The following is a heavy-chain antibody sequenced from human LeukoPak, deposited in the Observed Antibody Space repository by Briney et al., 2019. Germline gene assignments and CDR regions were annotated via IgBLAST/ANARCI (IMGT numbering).Heavy chain of an antibody. CDR1: GFTFSSSG. CDR2: ISYDGSNK. V-gene: IGHV3-30*18. CDR3: AKEYCSNSVCHSLDY. J-gene: IGHJ4*02. D-gene: IGHD2-8*01. Sequence: GRSLRLSCAASGFTFSSSGMHWVRQAPGKGLEWVAVISYDGSNKYYADSVKGRFTFSRDNSKNTLYPQMNSLRAEDTAVYYCAKEYCSNSVCHSLDYWGQGTLVTVSS.